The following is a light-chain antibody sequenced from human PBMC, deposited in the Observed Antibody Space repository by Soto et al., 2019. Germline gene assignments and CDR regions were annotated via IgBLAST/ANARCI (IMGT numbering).Light chain of an antibody. Sequence: DIQMTQSPSSLSASVGDRVTITCRSSQGIRNYLAWYQQKPGKVPKVLIYGASTVQSGVPSRFSGSGSGTDFTLTISSLQPEDVATYYCQKYKSAPFTFGPGTKVDIK. CDR2: GAS. J-gene: IGKJ3*01. V-gene: IGKV1-27*01. CDR1: QGIRNY. CDR3: QKYKSAPFT.